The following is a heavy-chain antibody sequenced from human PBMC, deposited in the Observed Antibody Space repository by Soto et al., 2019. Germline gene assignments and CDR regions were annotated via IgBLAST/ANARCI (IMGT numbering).Heavy chain of an antibody. CDR2: ISGSGGIT. V-gene: IGHV3-23*01. CDR1: GFTFSSYA. Sequence: GGSLRLSCAASGFTFSSYAMSWVRQAPGKVFDWVSFISGSGGITYYADSLKGRFTISRDNSKNTLYLQMNSLRAEDTAVYYCAKYPAMVYYYYYMDVWGKGTTVTVSS. CDR3: AKYPAMVYYYYYMDV. J-gene: IGHJ6*03. D-gene: IGHD5-18*01.